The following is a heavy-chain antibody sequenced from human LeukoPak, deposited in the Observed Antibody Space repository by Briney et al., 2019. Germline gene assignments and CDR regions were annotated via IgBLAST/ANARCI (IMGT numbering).Heavy chain of an antibody. CDR3: ARDSRDGTLEAFDI. D-gene: IGHD5-24*01. J-gene: IGHJ3*02. CDR1: GFTFSRYS. V-gene: IGHV3-21*01. CDR2: ISSSSSYI. Sequence: PGGSLRLSCAASGFTFSRYSMNWVGQAPGKWLEWVSSISSSSSYIYYADSVKGRFTISRDNAKNSLYLQMNSLRAEDTAVYYCARDSRDGTLEAFDIWGQGTMVTVSS.